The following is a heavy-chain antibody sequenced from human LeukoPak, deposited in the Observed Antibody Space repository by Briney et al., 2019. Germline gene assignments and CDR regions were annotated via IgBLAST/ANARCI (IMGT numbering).Heavy chain of an antibody. Sequence: GASVKVSCKASGGTFSSYAISWVRQAPGQGLEWMGVIIPFFGTTNYAQKFQGRVTITADESTSTAYMELSSLRSEDTAVYYCARGQPKLGYCSSTSCYSFDYWGQGTLVTVSS. V-gene: IGHV1-69*13. CDR2: IIPFFGTT. D-gene: IGHD2-2*01. CDR1: GGTFSSYA. J-gene: IGHJ4*02. CDR3: ARGQPKLGYCSSTSCYSFDY.